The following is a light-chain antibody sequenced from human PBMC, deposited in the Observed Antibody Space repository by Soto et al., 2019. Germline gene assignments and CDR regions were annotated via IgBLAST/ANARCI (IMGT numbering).Light chain of an antibody. CDR2: ANS. CDR1: SSNIGAGYD. J-gene: IGLJ3*02. V-gene: IGLV1-40*01. CDR3: QSYDSSLSVGV. Sequence: QSVLTQPPSVSGDPGQRVAISCTGSSSNIGAGYDVHWYRQLPGTAPKLLIYANSNRPSGVPDRFSGSKSGTSASLAITGLQAEDEADYYSQSYDSSLSVGVFGGGTKLTVL.